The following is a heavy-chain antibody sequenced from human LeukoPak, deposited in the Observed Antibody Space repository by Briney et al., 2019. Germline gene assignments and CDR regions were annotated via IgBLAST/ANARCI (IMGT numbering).Heavy chain of an antibody. Sequence: GRSLTLSCAASGFTFSSFGVHWVRQAPGKGMEWLAVIWYDASNKYYADSVKGRFTISRDNSKNTLYLQMNSLRDDDTAVYYCVRGVGVSRFDYFDPWGQGTLVTVSS. CDR1: GFTFSSFG. D-gene: IGHD5-12*01. CDR2: IWYDASNK. CDR3: VRGVGVSRFDYFDP. V-gene: IGHV3-33*01. J-gene: IGHJ5*02.